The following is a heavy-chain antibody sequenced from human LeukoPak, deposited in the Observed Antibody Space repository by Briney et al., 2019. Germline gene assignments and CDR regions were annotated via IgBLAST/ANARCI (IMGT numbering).Heavy chain of an antibody. D-gene: IGHD3-22*01. Sequence: GGSLRLSCAASGFTFSSYTLTWVRQAPWKGLEWVSSISRSSSYIYYADSVKGRFTISRDNAKNSLYLQMNSLRAEDTAVYYCARDRYSDYYDSSGEFDYWGQGTLVTVSS. CDR1: GFTFSSYT. V-gene: IGHV3-21*01. CDR3: ARDRYSDYYDSSGEFDY. J-gene: IGHJ4*02. CDR2: ISRSSSYI.